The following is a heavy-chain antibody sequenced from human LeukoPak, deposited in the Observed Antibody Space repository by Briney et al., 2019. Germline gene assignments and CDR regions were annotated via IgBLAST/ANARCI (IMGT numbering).Heavy chain of an antibody. CDR1: GFTFDDYA. V-gene: IGHV3-9*03. J-gene: IGHJ4*02. Sequence: PGGSLRLSCAASGFTFDDYAMHWVRQAPGKGLEWVSGISWNSGSIGYADSVKGRFTISRDNAKNSLYLQMNSLRAEDMASYYCAKDRCSSTSCYEFDYWGQGTLVTVSS. D-gene: IGHD2-2*01. CDR3: AKDRCSSTSCYEFDY. CDR2: ISWNSGSI.